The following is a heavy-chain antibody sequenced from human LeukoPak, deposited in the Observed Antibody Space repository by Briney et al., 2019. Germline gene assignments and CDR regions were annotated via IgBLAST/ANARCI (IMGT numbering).Heavy chain of an antibody. Sequence: PSETLSLTCTVSGGSISSSSYYWGWLRQPPGKGLEWIASIYYSGSTNYNPSLKSRVTISVDTSKNQFSLKLSSVTAADTAVYYCARHGMGSGSYYTFDYWGQGTLVTVSS. D-gene: IGHD3-10*01. V-gene: IGHV4-39*01. CDR1: GGSISSSSYY. CDR3: ARHGMGSGSYYTFDY. J-gene: IGHJ4*02. CDR2: IYYSGST.